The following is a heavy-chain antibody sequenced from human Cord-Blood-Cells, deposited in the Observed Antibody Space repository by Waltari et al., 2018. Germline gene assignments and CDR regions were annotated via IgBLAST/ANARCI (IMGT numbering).Heavy chain of an antibody. J-gene: IGHJ3*02. D-gene: IGHD3-3*01. CDR2: VYTSGST. CDR3: ARGPNVGVVIIRSANDAFDI. CDR1: GRYCRRYL. V-gene: IGHV4-4*07. Sequence: QVQLQEPGPGLGKLSGTLSPTSTGSGRYCRRYLASWRRQPAGTGLEWIGRVYTSGSTNYNPSLNSRVTMSVDTSKNQFSLKLSSVTAADTAVYYCARGPNVGVVIIRSANDAFDIWGQGTMVTVSS.